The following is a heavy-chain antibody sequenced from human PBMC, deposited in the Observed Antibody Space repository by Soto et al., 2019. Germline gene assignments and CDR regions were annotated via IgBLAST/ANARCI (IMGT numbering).Heavy chain of an antibody. CDR2: ISGSGGST. D-gene: IGHD4-4*01. CDR1: GVTCSSYA. CDR3: AKGGGTVTYYYYYMDV. J-gene: IGHJ6*03. V-gene: IGHV3-23*01. Sequence: GGSLKLSCAASGVTCSSYAMSWVLQAPGKGLEWVSAISGSGGSTYYADSVKGRFTISRDNSKNTLYLQMNSLRAEDTAVYYCAKGGGTVTYYYYYMDVWGKGTTVTVSS.